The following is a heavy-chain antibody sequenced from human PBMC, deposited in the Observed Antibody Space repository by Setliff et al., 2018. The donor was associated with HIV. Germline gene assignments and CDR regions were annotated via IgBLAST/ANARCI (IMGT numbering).Heavy chain of an antibody. V-gene: IGHV4-61*09. Sequence: SETLSLTCTVSGGSISSGSNYWRWIRQPAGKGLEWIGHIYTSGSTNYNPSLKSRVTISVDTSKNQFSLKLSSVTAADTAVYYCASRRPFLDNYFDYWGQGALVTVTS. D-gene: IGHD3-22*01. J-gene: IGHJ4*02. CDR3: ASRRPFLDNYFDY. CDR2: IYTSGST. CDR1: GGSISSGSNY.